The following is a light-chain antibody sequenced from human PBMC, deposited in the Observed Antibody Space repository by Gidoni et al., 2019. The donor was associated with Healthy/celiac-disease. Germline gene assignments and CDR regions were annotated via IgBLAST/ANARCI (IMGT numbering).Light chain of an antibody. Sequence: VFTTSPGTLSVSPGDRATLSYRASQSVRSGYLAWDQQKPGQAPRLLIYGASSRATGIPDRFSGSGSGTDFTLTISRLEPEDFAVYYCQQYGSSPLTFGGGTKVEIK. CDR3: QQYGSSPLT. CDR1: QSVRSGY. J-gene: IGKJ4*01. V-gene: IGKV3-20*01. CDR2: GAS.